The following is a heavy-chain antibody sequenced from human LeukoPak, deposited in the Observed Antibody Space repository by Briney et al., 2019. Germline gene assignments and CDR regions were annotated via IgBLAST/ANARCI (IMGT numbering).Heavy chain of an antibody. CDR2: INPSDGST. CDR1: GYTFTSYY. CDR3: ARQSWGAAAGTHWFDP. J-gene: IGHJ5*02. Sequence: GASVKVSCKASGYTFTSYYMHWVRQAPGQGLEWMGIINPSDGSTSYAQKFQGRVTMTRDMSTSTVYMELSSLRSEDTAVYYCARQSWGAAAGTHWFDPWGQGTLVTVSS. V-gene: IGHV1-46*01. D-gene: IGHD6-13*01.